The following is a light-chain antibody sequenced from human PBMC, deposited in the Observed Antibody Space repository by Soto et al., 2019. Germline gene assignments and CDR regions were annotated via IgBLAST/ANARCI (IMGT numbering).Light chain of an antibody. J-gene: IGKJ4*01. V-gene: IGKV1-39*01. CDR1: QSITTY. CDR3: QQIYSAPLT. Sequence: DIQMTQSPSSLSASVGDRVNITCRASQSITTYLNWYRQKPGKAPKLLIYAASSLQSGVPSRFSGSGSETGFTLSISSLQPEDFATYVCQQIYSAPLTVGGGTKVEIK. CDR2: AAS.